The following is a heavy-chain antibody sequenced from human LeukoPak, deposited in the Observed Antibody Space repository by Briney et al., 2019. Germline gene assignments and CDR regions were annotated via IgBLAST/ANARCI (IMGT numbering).Heavy chain of an antibody. Sequence: PSETLSLTCTVSGGSISSGSYYWSWIRQPAGKGLEWIGRIYTSGSTNYNPSLKSRVTMSVDTSKNQFSLKLSSVTAADTAVYYCAREDAMVRGVIFDYWGQGTLVTVSS. J-gene: IGHJ4*02. V-gene: IGHV4-61*02. CDR1: GGSISSGSYY. D-gene: IGHD3-10*01. CDR3: AREDAMVRGVIFDY. CDR2: IYTSGST.